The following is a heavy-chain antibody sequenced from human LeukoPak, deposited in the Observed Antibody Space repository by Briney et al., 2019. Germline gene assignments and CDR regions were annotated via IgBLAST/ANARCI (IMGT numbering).Heavy chain of an antibody. CDR2: INPSGGST. Sequence: ASVKVSCKASGYTFTSYYMHWVRQAPGQGLEWMGIINPSGGSTSYAQKFQGRVTMTRDTSTSTVYMELSSLRAEDTAVYYCAKVSGYYEDLGAFDIWGQGTMVTVSS. D-gene: IGHD3-22*01. J-gene: IGHJ3*02. CDR3: AKVSGYYEDLGAFDI. V-gene: IGHV1-46*01. CDR1: GYTFTSYY.